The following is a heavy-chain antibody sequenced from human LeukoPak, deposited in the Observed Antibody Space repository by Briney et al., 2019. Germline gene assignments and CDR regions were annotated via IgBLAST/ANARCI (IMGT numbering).Heavy chain of an antibody. V-gene: IGHV3-23*01. CDR2: ISGSATNT. CDR3: AKPPAYSSGWFPYYFDY. CDR1: GVTFSSYA. Sequence: GGSLILSCAASGVTFSSYAMSWVRQAPGKGLEWVSSISGSATNTYYADSVKGRFAISRDNSENILYLQMDSLGADDTAVYYCAKPPAYSSGWFPYYFDYWGQGTLVTVSS. D-gene: IGHD6-19*01. J-gene: IGHJ4*02.